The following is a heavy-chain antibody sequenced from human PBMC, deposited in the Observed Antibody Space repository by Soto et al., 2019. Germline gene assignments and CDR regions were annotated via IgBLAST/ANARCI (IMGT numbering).Heavy chain of an antibody. CDR3: ARGGLHAYYKDN. J-gene: IGHJ4*02. CDR1: GFTFSNYW. Sequence: EVQLVESGGGLVQPGGSLRLSCAASGFTFSNYWMHWVRQAPGEGLVWVSRIDSYGSTTNYADSVKGRFTVSRDNARNTLYPQMNSLRAEETAIYYCARGGLHAYYKDNWGQGILVTVSS. V-gene: IGHV3-74*01. CDR2: IDSYGSTT. D-gene: IGHD3-10*01.